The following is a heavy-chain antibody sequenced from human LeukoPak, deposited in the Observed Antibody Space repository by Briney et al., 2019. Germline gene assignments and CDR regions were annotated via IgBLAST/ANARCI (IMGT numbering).Heavy chain of an antibody. Sequence: GGSLRLSCAVSGFTFSGFWMSWSRQAPGKGLEWVASINSDGSEGYYADVVKGRFTISRDNAKNSLYLQINSLRAEDTAVYYCARRYFDCWGQGTLVTVSS. CDR2: INSDGSEG. V-gene: IGHV3-7*03. J-gene: IGHJ4*02. CDR3: ARRYFDC. CDR1: GFTFSGFW.